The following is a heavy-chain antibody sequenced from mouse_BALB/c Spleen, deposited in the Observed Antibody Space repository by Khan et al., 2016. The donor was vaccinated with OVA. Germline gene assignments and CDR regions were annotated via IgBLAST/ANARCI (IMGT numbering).Heavy chain of an antibody. CDR2: ISTYFGDA. V-gene: IGHV1S137*01. CDR1: GYTFTDYA. J-gene: IGHJ4*01. CDR3: ARGGLALYTMDY. Sequence: QVQLQQSGAELVRPGVSVKISCKGSGYTFTDYAIHWVKQSHAKSLEGSGVISTYFGDANYNQQFKGRATMTVDKSSNTAYVDLARLTSYDSAIYYCARGGLALYTMDYWGQGTSVTVSS.